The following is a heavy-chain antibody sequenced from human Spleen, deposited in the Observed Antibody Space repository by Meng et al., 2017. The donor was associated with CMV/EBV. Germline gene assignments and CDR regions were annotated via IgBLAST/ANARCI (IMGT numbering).Heavy chain of an antibody. D-gene: IGHD6-19*01. CDR3: ARSNGIAVAVY. V-gene: IGHV3-33*01. Sequence: LSFAASGFTFSSYGMHWVRQAPGEGLEWVAVIWYDGSDKCYADSVKGRFPISRDNSKNTLYLQMNSLRAEDTAVYYCARSNGIAVAVYWGQGTLVTVSS. J-gene: IGHJ4*02. CDR2: IWYDGSDK. CDR1: GFTFSSYG.